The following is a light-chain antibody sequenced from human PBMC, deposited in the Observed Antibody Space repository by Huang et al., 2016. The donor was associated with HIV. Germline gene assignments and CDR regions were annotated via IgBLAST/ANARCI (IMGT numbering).Light chain of an antibody. Sequence: ETVMTQSPATLSVSPGERATLSCRASQSVSSNLAWYQQKPGQAPRLLIYGASTRATVIPARFSGSGSGTDFTLTISSLQSEDFAVYYCQQYNNWPSAFGQGTKVEIK. CDR2: GAS. V-gene: IGKV3-15*01. J-gene: IGKJ1*01. CDR3: QQYNNWPSA. CDR1: QSVSSN.